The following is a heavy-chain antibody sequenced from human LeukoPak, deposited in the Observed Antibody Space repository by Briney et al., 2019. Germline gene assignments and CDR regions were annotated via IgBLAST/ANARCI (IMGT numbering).Heavy chain of an antibody. CDR3: ARDPRITIFGVVTGGFDP. D-gene: IGHD3-3*01. V-gene: IGHV1-69*13. CDR1: GYTFTSYG. J-gene: IGHJ5*02. CDR2: SIPIFGTA. Sequence: SVKVSCKASGYTFTSYGISWVRQAPGQGLGWMGGSIPIFGTANYAQKFQGRVTITADESTSTAYMELSSLRSEDTAVYYCARDPRITIFGVVTGGFDPWGQRTLVTVSS.